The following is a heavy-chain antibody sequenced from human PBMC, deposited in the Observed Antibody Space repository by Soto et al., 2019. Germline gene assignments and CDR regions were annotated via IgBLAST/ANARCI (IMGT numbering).Heavy chain of an antibody. D-gene: IGHD6-13*01. J-gene: IGHJ4*02. CDR3: ARDRTGSSWYPSYYFDY. CDR1: GFTFSSYA. Sequence: PGGSLRLSCAASGFTFSSYAMHWVRQATGKGLEWAAVISYDGSNKYYADSVKGRFTISRDNSKNTLYLQMNSLRAEDTAVYYCARDRTGSSWYPSYYFDYWGQGTLVTVSS. CDR2: ISYDGSNK. V-gene: IGHV3-30-3*01.